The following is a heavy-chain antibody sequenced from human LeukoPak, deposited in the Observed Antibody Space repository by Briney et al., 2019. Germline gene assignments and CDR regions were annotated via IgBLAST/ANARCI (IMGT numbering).Heavy chain of an antibody. J-gene: IGHJ4*02. CDR2: INHSGST. CDR3: ASLLESR. D-gene: IGHD2-2*01. Sequence: PSETLSLTCAVYGGSFSGYYWSWIRQPPGKGLEWIGEINHSGSTNYNPSLKSRVIISVDTSKNQFSLKLSSVTAADTAVYYCASLLESRWGQGTLVTVSS. CDR1: GGSFSGYY. V-gene: IGHV4-34*01.